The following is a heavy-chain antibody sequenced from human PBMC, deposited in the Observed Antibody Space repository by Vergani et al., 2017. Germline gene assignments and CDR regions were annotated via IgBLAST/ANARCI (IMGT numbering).Heavy chain of an antibody. D-gene: IGHD6-13*01. V-gene: IGHV3-23*01. CDR3: ARYDSSSWYGEKYFDY. J-gene: IGHJ4*02. Sequence: EVQLLESGGGLVQPGGSLRLSCAASGFTFSSYAMSWVRQAPGKGLEWVSAISGSGGSTYYADSVKGRFTISRDNAKNSLYLQMNSLRAEDTALYYCARYDSSSWYGEKYFDYWGQGTLVTVSS. CDR2: ISGSGGST. CDR1: GFTFSSYA.